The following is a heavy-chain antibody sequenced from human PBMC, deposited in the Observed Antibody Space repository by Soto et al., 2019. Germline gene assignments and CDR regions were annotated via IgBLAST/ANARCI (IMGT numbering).Heavy chain of an antibody. D-gene: IGHD3-9*01. CDR3: AKDEGDVLRYFDWSRPAFEI. CDR1: GFTFSSYA. J-gene: IGHJ3*02. Sequence: GGSLRLSCAASGFTFSSYAMSWVRQAPGKGLEWVSAISGSGGSTYYADSVKGRFTISRDNSKNTLYLQMNSLRAEDTAVYYCAKDEGDVLRYFDWSRPAFEIWGQGTMVTVSS. CDR2: ISGSGGST. V-gene: IGHV3-23*01.